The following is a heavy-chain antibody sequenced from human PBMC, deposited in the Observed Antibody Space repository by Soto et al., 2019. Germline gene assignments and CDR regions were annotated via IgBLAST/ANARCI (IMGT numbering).Heavy chain of an antibody. J-gene: IGHJ3*02. CDR1: GGSISSYY. D-gene: IGHD4-17*01. CDR2: IYYSGIT. CDR3: ARGFGVTTVVTQFSHAFDI. Sequence: QVQLQESGPGLVKPSETLSLTCTVSGGSISSYYWSWIRQPPGKGLEWIGYIYYSGITNYNPSLKSRVTISVDTSKNQFSLKLSSVTAADTAVYYCARGFGVTTVVTQFSHAFDIWGQGTMVTVSS. V-gene: IGHV4-59*01.